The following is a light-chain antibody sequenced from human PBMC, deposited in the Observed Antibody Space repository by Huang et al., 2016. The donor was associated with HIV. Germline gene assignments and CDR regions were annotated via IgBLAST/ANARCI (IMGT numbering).Light chain of an antibody. CDR2: GAS. J-gene: IGKJ1*01. Sequence: EIVMTQSPATLSVSPGERATLSCRASQTVNSNLAWYQHKPGQAPRLLIYGASTRATGVPARFSGSGSGTKFTLTISSLRSEDFAVYYCQQYNNWLAFGQGTKVEIK. V-gene: IGKV3-15*01. CDR3: QQYNNWLA. CDR1: QTVNSN.